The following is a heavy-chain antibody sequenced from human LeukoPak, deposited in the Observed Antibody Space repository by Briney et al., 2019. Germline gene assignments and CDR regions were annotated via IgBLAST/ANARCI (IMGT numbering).Heavy chain of an antibody. Sequence: GGSLRLSCAASGFTFSSYAMSWVRQAPGKGLEWVSAISGSGGSTYYADSVKGRFTISRDNSKNTLYLQMNSLRAEDTAVYYCAKPLYGSYFYGMDVWGQGTTVTVSS. J-gene: IGHJ6*02. CDR1: GFTFSSYA. CDR3: AKPLYGSYFYGMDV. D-gene: IGHD1-26*01. V-gene: IGHV3-23*01. CDR2: ISGSGGST.